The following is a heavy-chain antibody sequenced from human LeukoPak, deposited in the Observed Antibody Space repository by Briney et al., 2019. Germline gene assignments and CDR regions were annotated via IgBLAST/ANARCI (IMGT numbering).Heavy chain of an antibody. J-gene: IGHJ4*02. V-gene: IGHV1-2*02. CDR2: INPNSGGT. Sequence: ASVKASCKASGYTFTGYYMHWVRQAPGQGLEWMGWINPNSGGTNYAQKFQGRVTMTRDTSISTAYMELSSLRSEDTAVYYCARDDGAREWEPALNYWGQGTLVTVSS. CDR1: GYTFTGYY. D-gene: IGHD1-26*01. CDR3: ARDDGAREWEPALNY.